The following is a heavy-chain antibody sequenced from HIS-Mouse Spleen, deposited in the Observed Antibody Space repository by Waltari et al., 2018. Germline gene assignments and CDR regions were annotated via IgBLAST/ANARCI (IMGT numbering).Heavy chain of an antibody. CDR3: APPGY. CDR1: GFTFSSYA. J-gene: IGHJ4*02. CDR2: ISGVGGRT. Sequence: EVQLLESGGGLVQPGGSLRLSCAASGFTFSSYAMSWVRQAPGRGWGGVAIISGVGGRTYYADSLKGRFTISRDNSKNTLYLQMNSLRAEDTAVYYCAPPGYWGQGTLVTVSS. V-gene: IGHV3-23*01.